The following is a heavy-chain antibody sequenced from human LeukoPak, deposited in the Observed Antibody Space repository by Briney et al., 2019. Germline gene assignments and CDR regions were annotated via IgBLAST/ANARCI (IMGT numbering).Heavy chain of an antibody. CDR2: ISGSGGST. Sequence: QTGGSLRLSCAASGFTFSSYAMSWVRQAPGKGLEWVSAISGSGGSTYYADSVKGRFTISRDSSKNTLYLQMNSLRAEDTAVYYCAARGYDYGEFSFDYWGQGTLVTVSS. CDR1: GFTFSSYA. D-gene: IGHD5-18*01. CDR3: AARGYDYGEFSFDY. V-gene: IGHV3-23*01. J-gene: IGHJ4*02.